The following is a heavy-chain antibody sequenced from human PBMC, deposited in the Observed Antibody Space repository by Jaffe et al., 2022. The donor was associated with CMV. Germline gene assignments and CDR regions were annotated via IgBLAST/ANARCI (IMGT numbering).Heavy chain of an antibody. V-gene: IGHV4-59*08. D-gene: IGHD3-3*01. J-gene: IGHJ5*02. CDR2: IYYSGTT. CDR1: GGSMSSYY. CDR3: ARSGGSGNYLSWFDP. Sequence: QVQLQESGPGLVKPSETLSLTCIVSGGSMSSYYWSWIRQPPGKGLEWIGYIYYSGTTNYNPSLKSRITISVDRSKNQFSLRLTSVTAADTAVYYCARSGGSGNYLSWFDPWGQGTLVTVSS.